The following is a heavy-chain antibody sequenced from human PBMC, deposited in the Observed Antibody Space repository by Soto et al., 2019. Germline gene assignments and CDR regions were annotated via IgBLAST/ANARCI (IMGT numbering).Heavy chain of an antibody. CDR1: GFTFSSYA. CDR3: AREGATIFGVVIRGMDV. D-gene: IGHD3-3*01. J-gene: IGHJ6*02. V-gene: IGHV3-30-3*01. Sequence: GGSLRLSCAASGFTFSSYAMHWVRQAPGKGLEWVAVISYDGSNKYYADSVKGRFTISRDNSKNTLYLQMNSLRAEDTAVYYCAREGATIFGVVIRGMDVWGQGTTVTVSS. CDR2: ISYDGSNK.